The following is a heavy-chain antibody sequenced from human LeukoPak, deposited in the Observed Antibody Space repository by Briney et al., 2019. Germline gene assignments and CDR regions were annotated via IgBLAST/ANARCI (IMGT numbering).Heavy chain of an antibody. V-gene: IGHV4-34*01. D-gene: IGHD3-3*01. Sequence: PSETLSLTCAVYGGSFSVYYWSWIRQPPGKGLEWIGEINHSGSTNYNPSLKSRVTISVDTSKNQFSLKLTSVTAADTAVYYCARGDTIFGVVSEGNWFDPWGQGTLVTVSS. CDR1: GGSFSVYY. CDR2: INHSGST. J-gene: IGHJ5*02. CDR3: ARGDTIFGVVSEGNWFDP.